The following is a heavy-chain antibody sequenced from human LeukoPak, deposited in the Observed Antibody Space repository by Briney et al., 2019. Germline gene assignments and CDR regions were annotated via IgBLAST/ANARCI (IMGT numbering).Heavy chain of an antibody. D-gene: IGHD4-17*01. J-gene: IGHJ6*03. CDR2: INHNGST. V-gene: IGHV4-34*01. CDR1: GVAFSGYY. CDR3: AGGGYGDYSYPYYYYYMDV. Sequence: RPSETLSLTCAVYGVAFSGYYWSWVRPPPGKGLEWVGGINHNGSTSYNPSLKSRVTISVDTSKNQFSLKLSSVTAADTAVYYCAGGGYGDYSYPYYYYYMDVWGKGTTVTISS.